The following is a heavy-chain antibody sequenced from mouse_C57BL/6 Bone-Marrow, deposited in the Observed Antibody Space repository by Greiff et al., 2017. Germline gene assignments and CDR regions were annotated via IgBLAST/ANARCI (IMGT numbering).Heavy chain of an antibody. CDR3: ARDRAGNFFYWYFDV. CDR2: ISDGGSYT. J-gene: IGHJ1*03. CDR1: GFTFSSYA. Sequence: EVHLVESGGGLVKPGGSLKLSCAASGFTFSSYAMSWVRQTPEKRLEWVATISDGGSYTYYPDNVKGRFTISRDNAKNNLYLQMSHLKSEDTAMYYCARDRAGNFFYWYFDVWGTGTTVTVSS. V-gene: IGHV5-4*01. D-gene: IGHD2-1*01.